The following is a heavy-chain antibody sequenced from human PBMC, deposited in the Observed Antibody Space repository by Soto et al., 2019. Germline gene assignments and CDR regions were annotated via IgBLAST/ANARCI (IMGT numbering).Heavy chain of an antibody. CDR2: IYSGGST. V-gene: IGHV3-53*01. CDR1: GFTVSSNY. Sequence: GGSLRLSCAASGFTVSSNYMSWVRQAPGKGLEWVSVIYSGGSTYYADSVKGRFTISRDNSKNTLYLQMNSLRAEDTAVYYCAREGPTYSSSWYAPYYYYYGMDVWGQGTMVTVSS. D-gene: IGHD6-13*01. J-gene: IGHJ6*02. CDR3: AREGPTYSSSWYAPYYYYYGMDV.